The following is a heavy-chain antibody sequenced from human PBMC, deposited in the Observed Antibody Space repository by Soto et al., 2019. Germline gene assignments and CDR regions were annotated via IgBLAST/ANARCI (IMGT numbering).Heavy chain of an antibody. V-gene: IGHV3-30-3*01. CDR3: ARTFDTITYYFDY. D-gene: IGHD3-9*01. Sequence: QVHLVESGGGVAQPGGSLRLSCAASEFIFSSYALHWIRQAPGKGLEWLAVISFDGNIIQYADSVKGRFIISSDNAKNTLYLQMNSLRGDDTAVYYCARTFDTITYYFDYWGQGTLVTVSS. J-gene: IGHJ4*02. CDR2: ISFDGNII. CDR1: EFIFSSYA.